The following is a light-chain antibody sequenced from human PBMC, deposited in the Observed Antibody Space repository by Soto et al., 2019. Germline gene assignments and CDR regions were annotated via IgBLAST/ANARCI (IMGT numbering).Light chain of an antibody. Sequence: EIVLTQSPGTLSLSPGERATLSCRASQSVSSSYLAWYQQKPGQAPRLLIFGASSRATGIPDRFSGSGSGTDFTLTISRLEPEDFAVYYCQQYTGSPPWTFGQGTKVDIK. J-gene: IGKJ1*01. CDR1: QSVSSSY. CDR3: QQYTGSPPWT. CDR2: GAS. V-gene: IGKV3-20*01.